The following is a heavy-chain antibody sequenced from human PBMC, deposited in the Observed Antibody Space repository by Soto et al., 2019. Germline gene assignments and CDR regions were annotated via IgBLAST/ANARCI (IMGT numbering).Heavy chain of an antibody. V-gene: IGHV3-15*07. CDR2: IKSKTGGGTT. Sequence: GGSLRLSCAASGFTFSNAWMNWVRQAPGKGLEWVGRIKSKTGGGTTDYAAPVKGRFTISRDDSKNTLYLQMNSLKTEDTAVYYCTTGPNLRPLAAFDIWGQGTVVTVSS. J-gene: IGHJ3*02. CDR3: TTGPNLRPLAAFDI. CDR1: GFTFSNAW.